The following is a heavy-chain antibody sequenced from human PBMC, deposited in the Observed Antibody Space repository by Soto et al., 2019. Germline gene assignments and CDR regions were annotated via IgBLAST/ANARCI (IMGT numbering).Heavy chain of an antibody. D-gene: IGHD3-3*01. CDR2: ISGSGGST. CDR1: GFTFSSYA. V-gene: IGHV3-23*01. Sequence: EVQLLESGGGLVQPGGSLRLSCAASGFTFSSYAMSWVRQAPGKGLEWVSAISGSGGSTYYADSVKGRFTISRDNSKNALYLQMSSLSAEDTAVYYWAKDAVGDFWSGFDYWGQGTLVTVSS. J-gene: IGHJ4*02. CDR3: AKDAVGDFWSGFDY.